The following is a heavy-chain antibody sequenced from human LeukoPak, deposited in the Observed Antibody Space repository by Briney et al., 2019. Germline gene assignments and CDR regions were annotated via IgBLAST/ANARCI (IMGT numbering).Heavy chain of an antibody. CDR1: GYTFTGYY. Sequence: VASVKVSCKASGYTFTGYYMHWVRQAPGQGLEWMGWLNPNSGDTNYAQKFQGRVTMTRDTSISTAYMELSRLRSDDTAVYYCARDARYWYFDLWGRGTLVTVSS. V-gene: IGHV1-2*02. CDR2: LNPNSGDT. CDR3: ARDARYWYFDL. J-gene: IGHJ2*01.